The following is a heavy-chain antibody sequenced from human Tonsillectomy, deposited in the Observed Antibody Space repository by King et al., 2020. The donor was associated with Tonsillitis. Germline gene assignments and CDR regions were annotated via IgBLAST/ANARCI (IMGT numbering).Heavy chain of an antibody. CDR2: IKEGGSEE. Sequence: EVQLVESGGGLVQPGGSLRLSCAASGFTFSSYWMSWVRQAPGKGLEWVANIKEGGSEEYYVDSVKGRFTISRDNAKNSLYLEMNSLRAEDTAVYYCAREVYSSGWYDYYGMDVWGQGTTVTVSS. V-gene: IGHV3-7*03. D-gene: IGHD6-19*01. J-gene: IGHJ6*02. CDR3: AREVYSSGWYDYYGMDV. CDR1: GFTFSSYW.